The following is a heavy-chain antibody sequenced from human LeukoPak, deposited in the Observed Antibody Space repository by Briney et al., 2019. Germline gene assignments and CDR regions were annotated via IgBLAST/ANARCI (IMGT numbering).Heavy chain of an antibody. CDR2: ISAYNGHT. CDR1: GYTFTSYG. Sequence: GSSVKVSCKGSGYTFTSYGISWVRQAPGQGLEWMGWISAYNGHTKYAQKVQGRVTMTRDTSTSTAYMELRSLRSDDTAVYYCARDGHRRYHYDSSGREDAFDIWGQGTMVTVSS. D-gene: IGHD3-22*01. CDR3: ARDGHRRYHYDSSGREDAFDI. V-gene: IGHV1-18*01. J-gene: IGHJ3*02.